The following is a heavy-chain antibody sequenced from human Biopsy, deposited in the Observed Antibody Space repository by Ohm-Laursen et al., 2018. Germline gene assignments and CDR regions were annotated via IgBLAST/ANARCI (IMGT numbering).Heavy chain of an antibody. CDR1: ADSFVGYD. V-gene: IGHV1-2*02. CDR2: IYPNNGAT. J-gene: IGHJ4*02. D-gene: IGHD3-3*01. CDR3: ARGVTIFAELITRIDY. Sequence: GASLQLSCKVPADSFVGYDIHWVRQAPGQGLEWMGSIYPNNGATKNARKFQGRVTMTRDTSINTAFMELKSLRSDDTAVYYCARGVTIFAELITRIDYWGQGTLVTVSS.